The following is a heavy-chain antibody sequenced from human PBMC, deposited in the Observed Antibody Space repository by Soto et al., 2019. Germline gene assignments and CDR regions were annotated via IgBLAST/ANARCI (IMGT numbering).Heavy chain of an antibody. J-gene: IGHJ4*02. CDR2: IYHSGST. V-gene: IGHV4-30-2*01. Sequence: SETLSLTCAVSGGSISSGGYSWSWIRQPPGKGLEWIGYIYHSGSTCYNPSLKSRVTISVDRSKNQFSLKLSSVTAADTAVYYCARHVRNGDYCWDYWGQGTLVTVSS. CDR3: ARHVRNGDYCWDY. D-gene: IGHD4-17*01. CDR1: GGSISSGGYS.